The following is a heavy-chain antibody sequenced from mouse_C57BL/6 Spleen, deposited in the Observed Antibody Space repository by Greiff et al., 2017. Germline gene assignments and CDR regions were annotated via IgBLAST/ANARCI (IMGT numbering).Heavy chain of an antibody. CDR2: ISYDGSN. D-gene: IGHD1-1*01. V-gene: IGHV3-6*01. CDR1: GYSITSGYY. CDR3: ARDRIHITTVVARYFDV. J-gene: IGHJ1*03. Sequence: VQLQQSGPGLVKPSQSLSLTCSVTGYSITSGYYWNWIRQFPGNKLEWMGYISYDGSNNYNPSLKNRISITRDTSKNQFFLKLNSVTTEDTATYYCARDRIHITTVVARYFDVWGTGTTVTVSS.